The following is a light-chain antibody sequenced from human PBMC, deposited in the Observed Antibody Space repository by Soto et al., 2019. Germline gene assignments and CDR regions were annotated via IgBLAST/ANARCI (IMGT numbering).Light chain of an antibody. CDR3: CSYAGSSTLV. CDR1: SSDVGSYNL. J-gene: IGLJ1*01. Sequence: QSALTQPASVSGSPGQSITISCTGTSSDVGSYNLVSWYQQHPGKAPKLMIYEGSKRPSGVSNRFSGSKSGNTASLTISGLQAVDEADYYCCSYAGSSTLVFGTGTKLTVL. CDR2: EGS. V-gene: IGLV2-23*01.